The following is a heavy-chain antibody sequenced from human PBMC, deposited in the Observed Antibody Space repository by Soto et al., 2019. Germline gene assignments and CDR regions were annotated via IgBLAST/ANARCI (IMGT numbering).Heavy chain of an antibody. CDR1: GYGYTSYY. Sequence: SVKLSCKTAGYGYTSYYMHWGRLAPEQGLEWMGGIIPIFGPANHAQKVQGRVTITADESTSKAYMELSSLRAEDTAVYRRWANDAVFWTGYPFDSGGQGPLVTV. CDR3: WANDAVFWTGYPFDS. D-gene: IGHD3-3*01. V-gene: IGHV1-69*01. CDR2: IIPIFGPA. J-gene: IGHJ4*02.